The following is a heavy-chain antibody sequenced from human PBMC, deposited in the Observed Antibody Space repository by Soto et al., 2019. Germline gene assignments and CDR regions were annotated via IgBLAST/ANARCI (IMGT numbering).Heavy chain of an antibody. D-gene: IGHD6-6*01. V-gene: IGHV1-58*01. Sequence: SVKVSCKASGFSFPNSAVQWVRQARGQRLEWIGWIVVGSGNTNYAQKFQERVTISRDKSTNTVYMDLSSLRFEDTAVYYCAADLGPLSSSRDHRVLDYWGQGTMVTVSS. CDR1: GFSFPNSA. CDR2: IVVGSGNT. J-gene: IGHJ4*02. CDR3: AADLGPLSSSRDHRVLDY.